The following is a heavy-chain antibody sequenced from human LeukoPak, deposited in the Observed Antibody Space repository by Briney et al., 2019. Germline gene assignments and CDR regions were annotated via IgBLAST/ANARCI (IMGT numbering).Heavy chain of an antibody. CDR3: ASLTMVRGVVDY. CDR1: GGSISSYY. D-gene: IGHD3-10*01. CDR2: IYYSGST. J-gene: IGHJ4*02. Sequence: SETLSLTCTVSGGSISSYYWSWIRQPPGKGLEWIGYIYYSGSTNYNPSLKSRVTISVDKSKNQFSLKLSSVTAADTAVYYCASLTMVRGVVDYWGQGTLVTVSS. V-gene: IGHV4-59*12.